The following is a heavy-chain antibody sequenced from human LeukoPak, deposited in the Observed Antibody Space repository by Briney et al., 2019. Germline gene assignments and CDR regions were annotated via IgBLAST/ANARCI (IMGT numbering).Heavy chain of an antibody. Sequence: GGSLRLSCAASGFTLSDYYMSWIRQAPGKGLGWVSYSSSSGSTIYYADSVKGRFAISRDNAKNSLYLQMNSLRAEDTAVYHCARRRDFIDYWGQGTLVTVSS. D-gene: IGHD3/OR15-3a*01. J-gene: IGHJ4*02. CDR1: GFTLSDYY. CDR3: ARRRDFIDY. V-gene: IGHV3-11*01. CDR2: SSSSGSTI.